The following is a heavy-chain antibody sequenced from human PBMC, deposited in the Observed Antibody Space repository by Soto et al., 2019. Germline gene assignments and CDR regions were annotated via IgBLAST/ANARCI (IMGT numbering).Heavy chain of an antibody. V-gene: IGHV1-2*02. CDR1: GYTFTAYY. CDR3: ARDGLQTLELATTY. Sequence: ASVKVSCKASGYTFTAYYIHWVRQAPGQRLEWMGWIHPNTGATRFAQRFQGRVTMTRETSISTAYMELSRMRSDDTAVYNCARDGLQTLELATTYWGQGTLVTVSS. J-gene: IGHJ4*01. D-gene: IGHD5-12*01. CDR2: IHPNTGAT.